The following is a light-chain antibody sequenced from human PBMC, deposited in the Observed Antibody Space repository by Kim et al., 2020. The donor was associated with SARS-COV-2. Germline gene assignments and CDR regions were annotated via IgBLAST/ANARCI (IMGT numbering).Light chain of an antibody. Sequence: ASVGDRVTITCRASQDISRYLNWYQQKPGKAPKLLIYTASSLQSGVPSRFTGSGSETDFTLTISSLQPVDFATYYCQQTYSAPRTFGQGTKVDIK. CDR3: QQTYSAPRT. CDR1: QDISRY. V-gene: IGKV1-39*01. J-gene: IGKJ1*01. CDR2: TAS.